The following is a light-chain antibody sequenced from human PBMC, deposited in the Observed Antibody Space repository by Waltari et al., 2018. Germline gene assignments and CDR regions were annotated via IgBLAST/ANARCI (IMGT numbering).Light chain of an antibody. CDR2: END. J-gene: IGLJ2*01. Sequence: QSVLTQPPSMSAAPGQKVTISCSGGRSNIETNYVAWYQKVPGTAPKPLIYENDRRAPGIPARFSVSKAGASATLDIIGLQTGDEADYYCATWDVRLTIILFGGGTKLTVL. V-gene: IGLV1-51*02. CDR1: RSNIETNY. CDR3: ATWDVRLTIIL.